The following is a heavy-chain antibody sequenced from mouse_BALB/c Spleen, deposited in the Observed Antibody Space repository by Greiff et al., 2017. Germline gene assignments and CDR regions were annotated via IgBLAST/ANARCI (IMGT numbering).Heavy chain of an antibody. CDR3: ARGVMITTPYYFDY. CDR2: INSNGGST. V-gene: IGHV5-6-3*01. J-gene: IGHJ2*01. CDR1: GFTFSSYG. D-gene: IGHD2-4*01. Sequence: EVQGVESGGGLVQPGGSLKLSCAASGFTFSSYGMSWVRQTPDKRLELVATINSNGGSTYYPDSVKGRFTISRDNAKNTLYLQMSSLRSEDTAMYYCARGVMITTPYYFDYWGQGTTLTVSS.